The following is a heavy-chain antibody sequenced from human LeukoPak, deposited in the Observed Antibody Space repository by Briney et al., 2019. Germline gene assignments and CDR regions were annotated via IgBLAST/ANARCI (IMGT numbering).Heavy chain of an antibody. V-gene: IGHV3-30*02. CDR3: AKDLGQLRWFGEIVREVAMIHNWFDP. CDR2: IRYDGSHK. Sequence: GGSLRLSCAASGFIFSSYGMHWVRQAPGRGLEWVAFIRYDGSHKYYVDSVKGRFTISRDNSKNTLYLQMNSLRAEDTAVYYCAKDLGQLRWFGEIVREVAMIHNWFDPWGQGTLVTVSS. CDR1: GFIFSSYG. D-gene: IGHD3-10*01. J-gene: IGHJ5*02.